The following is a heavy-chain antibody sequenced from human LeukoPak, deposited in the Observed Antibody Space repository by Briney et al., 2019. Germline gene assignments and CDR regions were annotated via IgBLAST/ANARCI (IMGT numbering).Heavy chain of an antibody. CDR3: ARTTYNYGSGNDAFDI. CDR1: GYTFTGYY. J-gene: IGHJ3*02. CDR2: INPNSGGT. Sequence: ASVKVSCKASGYTFTGYYMHWVRQAPGQGLEWMGWINPNSGGTNYAQKFQGRVTMTRDTSIRTAYMELSRLRSDDTVVYYCARTTYNYGSGNDAFDIWGQGTMVTVSS. D-gene: IGHD3-10*01. V-gene: IGHV1-2*02.